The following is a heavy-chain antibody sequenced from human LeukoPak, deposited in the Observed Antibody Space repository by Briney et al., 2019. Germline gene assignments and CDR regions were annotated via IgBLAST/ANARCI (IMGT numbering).Heavy chain of an antibody. V-gene: IGHV3-15*01. CDR3: TTSYYDILTGTDY. Sequence: PGGSLRLSCAASGFTFSNAWMSWVRQAPGKGLEWVGRIKSKTDGGTTDYAAPVEGRFTISRDDSKNTLYLQMNSLKTEDTAVYYCTTSYYDILTGTDYWGQGTLVTVSS. CDR1: GFTFSNAW. J-gene: IGHJ4*02. D-gene: IGHD3-9*01. CDR2: IKSKTDGGTT.